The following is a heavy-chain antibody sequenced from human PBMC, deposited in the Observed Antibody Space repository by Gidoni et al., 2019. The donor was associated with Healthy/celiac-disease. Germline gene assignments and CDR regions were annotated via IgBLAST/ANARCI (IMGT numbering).Heavy chain of an antibody. D-gene: IGHD3-22*01. J-gene: IGHJ4*02. CDR1: GGTFSSYA. CDR3: ASAPHPPYYYDSSGYWGFDY. V-gene: IGHV1-69*04. Sequence: QVQLVQSGAEVKKPGSSVKVSCKASGGTFSSYAISWVRQAPGQGLEWMGRIIPILGIANYAQKFQGRVTITADKSTSTAYMELSSLRSEDTAVYYCASAPHPPYYYDSSGYWGFDYWGQGTLVTVSS. CDR2: IIPILGIA.